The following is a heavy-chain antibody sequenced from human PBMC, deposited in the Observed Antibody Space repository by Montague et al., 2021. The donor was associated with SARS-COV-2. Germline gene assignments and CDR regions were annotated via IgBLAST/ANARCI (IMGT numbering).Heavy chain of an antibody. V-gene: IGHV4-38-2*02. CDR2: ISYIGKT. CDR3: VRVLYNRVRDY. D-gene: IGHD1-1*01. CDR1: GYSISSGYY. Sequence: SETLSLTCSVSGYSISSGYYWCWSRQPPGKVLEWVGGISYIGKTYYSPPITSRLTISLDSSKNQFSLQARSVTAADTAVYYCVRVLYNRVRDYWGQGTLVTVSS. J-gene: IGHJ4*02.